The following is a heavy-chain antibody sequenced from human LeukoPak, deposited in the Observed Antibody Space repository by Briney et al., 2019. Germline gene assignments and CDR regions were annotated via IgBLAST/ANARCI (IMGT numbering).Heavy chain of an antibody. Sequence: SKTLSLTCTVSGYSISSGYYWGWIRQPPGRGLEWIGSIYHSGSTYYNPSLKSRVTISVDRSKNQFSLKLSSVTAADTAVYYCARDGSGSYLIDYWGQGTLVTVSS. CDR3: ARDGSGSYLIDY. D-gene: IGHD1-26*01. J-gene: IGHJ4*02. CDR2: IYHSGST. V-gene: IGHV4-38-2*02. CDR1: GYSISSGYY.